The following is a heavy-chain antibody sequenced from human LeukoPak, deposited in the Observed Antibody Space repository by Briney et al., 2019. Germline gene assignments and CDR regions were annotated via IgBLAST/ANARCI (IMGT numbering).Heavy chain of an antibody. CDR2: IYYSGST. CDR3: AREYIAVAGTWFDP. J-gene: IGHJ5*02. D-gene: IGHD6-19*01. Sequence: SETLSLTCTVSGASISSYYWSWIRQPPGKGLEWIGYIYYSGSTNYNPSLKSRVTISVDTSKNQFSLKLSSVTAADTAVYYCAREYIAVAGTWFDPWGQGTLVTVSS. V-gene: IGHV4-59*01. CDR1: GASISSYY.